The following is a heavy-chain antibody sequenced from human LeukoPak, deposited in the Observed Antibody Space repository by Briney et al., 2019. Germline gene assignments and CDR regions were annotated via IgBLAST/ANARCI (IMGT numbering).Heavy chain of an antibody. Sequence: GGSPRLSCAASGFTFSTYGMSWVRQAPGKGLEWVSTFGGSGASVYYADSVKGRFTVSRDNSKNTLYLQMNSLRAEDTAVYYCAKSGPYYYDYWGQGTLVTVSS. J-gene: IGHJ4*02. V-gene: IGHV3-23*01. CDR3: AKSGPYYYDY. D-gene: IGHD3-10*01. CDR1: GFTFSTYG. CDR2: FGGSGASV.